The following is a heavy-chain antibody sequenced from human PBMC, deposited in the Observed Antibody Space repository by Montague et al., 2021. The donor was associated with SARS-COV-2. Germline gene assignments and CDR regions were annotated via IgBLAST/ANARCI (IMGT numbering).Heavy chain of an antibody. CDR1: GASISSYY. D-gene: IGHD5-24*01. CDR2: IYYSGST. V-gene: IGHV4-59*01. Sequence: SETLSLTCTVSGASISSYYWSWIRQPPGKGLEWIGYIYYSGSTNYNPSLKSRVTISVDTSKNQFSLKLSSVTAADTDVYYCARVFPRWLQFDPYFDYWGQGTLVTVSS. CDR3: ARVFPRWLQFDPYFDY. J-gene: IGHJ4*02.